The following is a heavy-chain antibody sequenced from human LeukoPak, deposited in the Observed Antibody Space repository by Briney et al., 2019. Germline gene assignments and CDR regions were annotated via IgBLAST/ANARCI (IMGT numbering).Heavy chain of an antibody. Sequence: SETLSLTCAVYGGSFSGHYWSWIRQPPGKGLEWIGEINHSGNTNYNPSLKSRVTLSVDTSKNQFSLKLSSVTAADTAVYYCARARGAVAIDYWGQGTLDTVSS. D-gene: IGHD6-19*01. CDR2: INHSGNT. J-gene: IGHJ4*02. CDR1: GGSFSGHY. V-gene: IGHV4-34*01. CDR3: ARARGAVAIDY.